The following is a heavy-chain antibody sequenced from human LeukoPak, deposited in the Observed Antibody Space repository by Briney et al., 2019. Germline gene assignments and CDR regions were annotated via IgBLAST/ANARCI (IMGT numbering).Heavy chain of an antibody. CDR2: INPNTGAT. V-gene: IGHV1-2*02. D-gene: IGHD6-13*01. Sequence: GASVKVSCKASGYTFTGYYIHWVRQAPGPGLEWMGWINPNTGATNYAQNFQGRVTMTRDTSNSTAYMELSSLTSDDTAVYYCATGQLVPDYYYMDVWGKGTTVTVSS. CDR1: GYTFTGYY. J-gene: IGHJ6*03. CDR3: ATGQLVPDYYYMDV.